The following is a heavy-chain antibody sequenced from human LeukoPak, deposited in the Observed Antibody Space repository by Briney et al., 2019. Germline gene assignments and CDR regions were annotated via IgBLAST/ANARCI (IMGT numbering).Heavy chain of an antibody. CDR3: ARGGFYYDSSQTFDY. CDR1: RFTFNSYA. V-gene: IGHV3-30-3*01. D-gene: IGHD3-22*01. J-gene: IGHJ4*02. Sequence: GGSLRLSCAASRFTFNSYAMSWVRQAPGKGLEWVAVISYDGSNKYYADSVKGRFTISRDNSKNTLYLQMNSLRAEDTAVYYCARGGFYYDSSQTFDYWGQGTLVTVSS. CDR2: ISYDGSNK.